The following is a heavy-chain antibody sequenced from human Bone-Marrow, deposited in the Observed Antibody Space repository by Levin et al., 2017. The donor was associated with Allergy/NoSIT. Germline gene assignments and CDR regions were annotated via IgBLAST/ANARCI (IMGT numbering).Heavy chain of an antibody. D-gene: IGHD3-10*01. Sequence: SETLSLTCTVSGGSISSYYWNWIRQPPGKGLEWLGYVFHTGTTYYSPSLKSRVTISIDTSKNQFSLKLTSVTAADTAVYYCARDNYFDSGGYYRLDYWGQGTLVTVSS. J-gene: IGHJ4*02. CDR3: ARDNYFDSGGYYRLDY. V-gene: IGHV4-59*01. CDR1: GGSISSYY. CDR2: VFHTGTT.